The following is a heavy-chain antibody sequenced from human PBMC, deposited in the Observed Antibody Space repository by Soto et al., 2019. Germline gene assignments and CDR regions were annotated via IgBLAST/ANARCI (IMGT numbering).Heavy chain of an antibody. D-gene: IGHD3-9*01. CDR1: GFTFRSYA. J-gene: IGHJ6*02. CDR3: ARDYETSSAGYYYYGMDV. CDR2: ISHDGNIK. Sequence: QVQLVESGGGVVQPGRSLRLSCGASGFTFRSYAMHWVRQAPGKGLEWVATISHDGNIKYYADSVKGRFAISRDNSMNAIFLQMDSLRPEDTARYYCARDYETSSAGYYYYGMDVWGHGTTVTVSS. V-gene: IGHV3-30*09.